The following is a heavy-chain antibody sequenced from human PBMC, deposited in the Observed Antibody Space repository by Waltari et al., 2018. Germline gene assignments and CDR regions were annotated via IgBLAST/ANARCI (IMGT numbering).Heavy chain of an antibody. CDR2: INHSGSP. CDR3: AHLNDFDAFDI. Sequence: QVRLQQWGAGLLKPSETLSLTCAVYGRSFSGYYWSWIRQPPGKGLEWIGEINHSGSPNYNPSLKSRVTISVDTSKNQFSLKLSSVTAADTAIYYCAHLNDFDAFDIWGQGTMVTVSS. V-gene: IGHV4-34*01. CDR1: GRSFSGYY. J-gene: IGHJ3*02. D-gene: IGHD2-21*02.